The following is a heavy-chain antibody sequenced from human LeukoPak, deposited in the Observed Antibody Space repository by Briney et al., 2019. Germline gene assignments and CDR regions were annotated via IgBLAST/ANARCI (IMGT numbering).Heavy chain of an antibody. CDR1: GGSISSYY. V-gene: IGHV4-59*08. D-gene: IGHD6-6*01. CDR2: IYYSGST. J-gene: IGHJ4*02. Sequence: SETLSLTCTVSGGSISSYYWSWIRQPPGKGLERIRYIYYSGSTNYNPSLKSRVTISINTSKNQFSLKLSSVTAADTAVYYCARQTLSSSFDYWGQGTLVTVSS. CDR3: ARQTLSSSFDY.